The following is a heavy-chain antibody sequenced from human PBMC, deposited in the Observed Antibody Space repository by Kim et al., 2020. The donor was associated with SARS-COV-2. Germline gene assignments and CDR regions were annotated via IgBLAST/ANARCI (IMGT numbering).Heavy chain of an antibody. Sequence: YADSGKGRFTVTRDDAKNTLYLQMDNRRAEDTALYYCAKDHESSGWPTFDYWGQGTQVTVSS. V-gene: IGHV3-23*01. CDR3: AKDHESSGWPTFDY. D-gene: IGHD3-22*01. J-gene: IGHJ4*02.